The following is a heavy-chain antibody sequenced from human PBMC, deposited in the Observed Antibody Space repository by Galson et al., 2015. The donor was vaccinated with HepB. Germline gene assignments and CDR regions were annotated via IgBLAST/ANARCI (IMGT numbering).Heavy chain of an antibody. D-gene: IGHD6-13*01. Sequence: SLRLSCAVSGFTVSSIYMGWVRQAPGKGLEWVSVIYVDGSAFYAGSVEGRFTISRDNSKNTLHLQMNSLRAEDTAVYYCARGVGKSWSFDYWGQGTLVTVSS. CDR2: IYVDGSA. V-gene: IGHV3-53*01. CDR1: GFTVSSIY. CDR3: ARGVGKSWSFDY. J-gene: IGHJ4*02.